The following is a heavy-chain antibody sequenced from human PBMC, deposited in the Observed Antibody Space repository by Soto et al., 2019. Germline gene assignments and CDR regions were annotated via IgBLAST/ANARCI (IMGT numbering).Heavy chain of an antibody. J-gene: IGHJ6*03. CDR1: GFTFDDYA. Sequence: GGSLRLSCAASGFTFDDYAMHWVRQAPGKGLEWVSGISWNSGSIGYADSVKGRFTISRDNAKNSLYLQMNSLRAEDTALYYCAKTSSRVVTAYYYYMDVWGKGTTVTVSS. D-gene: IGHD2-2*01. V-gene: IGHV3-9*01. CDR2: ISWNSGSI. CDR3: AKTSSRVVTAYYYYMDV.